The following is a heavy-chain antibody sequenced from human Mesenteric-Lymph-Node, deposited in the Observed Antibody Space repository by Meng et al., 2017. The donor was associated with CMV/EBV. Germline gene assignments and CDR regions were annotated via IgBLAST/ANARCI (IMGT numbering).Heavy chain of an antibody. V-gene: IGHV4-34*01. D-gene: IGHD3-9*01. CDR2: IKHSGST. CDR3: ARGSSYDILTGYFDY. Sequence: VEFGQGRGKPTKTLEMLCVLCGFSGGSCSVDDWNCLRQSAKDGLWCIGKIKHSGSTPNNPSFTSRIIISVDTSTNQISLNMGSVTAANTAVYCCARGSSYDILTGYFDYWGQGALVTVSS. CDR1: GGSCSVDD. J-gene: IGHJ4*02.